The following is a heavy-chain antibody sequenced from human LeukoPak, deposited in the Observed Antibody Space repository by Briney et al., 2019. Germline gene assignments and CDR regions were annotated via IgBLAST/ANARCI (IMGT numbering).Heavy chain of an antibody. CDR1: GYTFTNYY. J-gene: IGHJ4*02. CDR3: ARDVGSGWYVVY. Sequence: ASVKVSCTASGYTFTNYYMHWVRHAPGQGLEWMGMINPSGGSTSYAQKFQGRVTTTRDTSTSTVNMELGSLRSEDTAVYYCARDVGSGWYVVYWGQGTLVTVSS. CDR2: INPSGGST. D-gene: IGHD6-19*01. V-gene: IGHV1-46*01.